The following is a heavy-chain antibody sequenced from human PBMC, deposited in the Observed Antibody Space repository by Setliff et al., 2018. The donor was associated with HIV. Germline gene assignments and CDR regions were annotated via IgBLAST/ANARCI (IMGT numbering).Heavy chain of an antibody. V-gene: IGHV5-51*01. CDR3: AKDDADGSIDH. J-gene: IGHJ4*02. CDR1: GYSFTSYW. Sequence: PGESLKISCKGSGYSFTSYWIGWVRQMPGKGLEWMGIIYPGDSDTRYSPSFRGQVTISADKSITTAYLHGLRNEDTALYYCAKDDADGSIDHWGLGTLVTVSS. CDR2: IYPGDSDT. D-gene: IGHD3-10*01.